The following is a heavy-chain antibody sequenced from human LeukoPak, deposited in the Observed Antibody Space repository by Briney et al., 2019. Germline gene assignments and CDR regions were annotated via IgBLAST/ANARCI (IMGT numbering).Heavy chain of an antibody. J-gene: IGHJ4*02. CDR1: GYTLTELS. V-gene: IGHV1-24*01. Sequence: ASVKVSCKVSGYTLTELSMHWVRQAPGKGLEWMGGFDPEDGETIYAQKFQGRVTMTGDTSTDTAYMELSSLRSEDTAVYYCATAKLSGRYSPYYFDYWGQGTLVTVSS. CDR3: ATAKLSGRYSPYYFDY. CDR2: FDPEDGET. D-gene: IGHD1-26*01.